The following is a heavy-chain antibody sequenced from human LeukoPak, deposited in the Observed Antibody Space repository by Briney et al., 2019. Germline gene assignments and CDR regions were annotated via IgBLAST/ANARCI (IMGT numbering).Heavy chain of an antibody. J-gene: IGHJ4*02. V-gene: IGHV3-15*01. CDR2: IKSNTDGGTI. Sequence: GGSLRLSCAASGFTFTNAWMSWVRQAPGKGLQWVGRIKSNTDGGTIDYAAPVKGRFTIFRDVSRNTLDLQMNSLKIEDTAVYYCTTRDLYCGGDCSLNYWGQGTLVTVSS. D-gene: IGHD2-21*01. CDR1: GFTFTNAW. CDR3: TTRDLYCGGDCSLNY.